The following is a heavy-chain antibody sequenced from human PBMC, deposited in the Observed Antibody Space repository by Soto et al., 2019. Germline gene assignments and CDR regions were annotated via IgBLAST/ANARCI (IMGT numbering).Heavy chain of an antibody. CDR2: ISYSGST. CDR1: GASMSSHY. D-gene: IGHD2-2*01. V-gene: IGHV4-59*11. J-gene: IGHJ4*02. CDR3: ARADPAASVGY. Sequence: ETLSLTCAVSGASMSSHYWTWLRQSPGKGLEWIGYISYSGSTYYNPSLKSRVSISADTSKNQFSLRMNSMIAADTAVYYCARADPAASVGYWGQGTLVTVSS.